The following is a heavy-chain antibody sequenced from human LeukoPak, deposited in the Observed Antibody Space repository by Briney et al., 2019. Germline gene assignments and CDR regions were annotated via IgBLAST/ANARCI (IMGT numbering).Heavy chain of an antibody. J-gene: IGHJ6*02. CDR3: AKDVVYNLVRGGDYYGMDV. CDR1: GFTFSTYA. D-gene: IGHD3-10*01. CDR2: ISGSGSST. Sequence: GGSLRLSCAASGFTFSTYAMSWVRQAPGKGLEWVSGISGSGSSTHYAGSVKGRSTISRDNSKNTLFLQMNSLRAEDTAVYYCAKDVVYNLVRGGDYYGMDVWGQGTTVTVSS. V-gene: IGHV3-23*01.